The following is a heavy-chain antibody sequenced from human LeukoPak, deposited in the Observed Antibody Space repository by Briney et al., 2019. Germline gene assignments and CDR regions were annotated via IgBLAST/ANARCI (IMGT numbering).Heavy chain of an antibody. CDR3: ARDGVMAETPFYFDS. V-gene: IGHV3-48*01. Sequence: GASLRLSCTGSGFIFNSYGINWVRQAPGKGLEWVAYISSSTSNIFYADSVKGRFTISRDRAKDSVLLQMNSLRVEDTALYFCARDGVMAETPFYFDSWGQGALVTVSS. D-gene: IGHD2-21*01. CDR1: GFIFNSYG. J-gene: IGHJ4*02. CDR2: ISSSTSNI.